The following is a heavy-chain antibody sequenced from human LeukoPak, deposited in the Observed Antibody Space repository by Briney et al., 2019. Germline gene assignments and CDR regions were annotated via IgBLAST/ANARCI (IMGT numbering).Heavy chain of an antibody. CDR2: ISAYNGNT. V-gene: IGHV1-18*04. CDR3: ARGTASTYSSAFDP. CDR1: GYTFTGYY. Sequence: GASVKVSCKASGYTFTGYYMHWVRQAPGQGLEWMGWISAYNGNTNYAQKLQGRVTMTTDTSTSTAYMELRSLRSDDTAVYYCARGTASTYSSAFDPWGQGTLVTVSS. D-gene: IGHD6-25*01. J-gene: IGHJ5*02.